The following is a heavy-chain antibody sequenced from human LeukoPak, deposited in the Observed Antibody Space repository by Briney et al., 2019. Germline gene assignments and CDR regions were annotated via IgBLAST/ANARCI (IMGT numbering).Heavy chain of an antibody. V-gene: IGHV4-61*02. CDR1: GGSISSGSYY. Sequence: PSETLSLTCTVSGGSISSGSYYWSWIRQPAGKGLEWIGRIYTSGSTNYNPSLKSRVTISVDTSKNQFSLKLSSVTAADTAVYYCARDSFFSHTYYYDSSGSLWGQGTLVTVSS. CDR2: IYTSGST. J-gene: IGHJ4*02. D-gene: IGHD3-22*01. CDR3: ARDSFFSHTYYYDSSGSL.